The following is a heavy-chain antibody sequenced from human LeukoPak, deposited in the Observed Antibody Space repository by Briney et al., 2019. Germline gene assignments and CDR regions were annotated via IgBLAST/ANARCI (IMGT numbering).Heavy chain of an antibody. CDR1: GGSVSSDSYY. J-gene: IGHJ6*02. V-gene: IGHV4-61*01. CDR3: ARDFSLVRGTHYYVMDV. CDR2: IYDSGST. D-gene: IGHD3-10*01. Sequence: KPSETLSLTCTVSGGSVSSDSYYWSWIRQPPGKGLEWIGYIYDSGSTDYNPSLKSRVTISVDTSKNQFSLRLSSVTAADTAVYYCARDFSLVRGTHYYVMDVWGQGTTVTVSS.